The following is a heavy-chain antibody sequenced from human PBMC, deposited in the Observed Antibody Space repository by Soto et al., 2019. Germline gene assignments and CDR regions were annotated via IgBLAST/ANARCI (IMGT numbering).Heavy chain of an antibody. CDR2: ISYSGTT. D-gene: IGHD3-10*01. CDR3: ARGRSYGSGSYYNDDWFDP. Sequence: SETLSLTCTVSGGSLSSYYWSWIRRPPGMGLEWIASISYSGTTNYNSSLKSRVTISIDTSKNQFSLKLSSVTAADMAVYYCARGRSYGSGSYYNDDWFDPWGQGTLVTVSS. J-gene: IGHJ5*02. V-gene: IGHV4-59*12. CDR1: GGSLSSYY.